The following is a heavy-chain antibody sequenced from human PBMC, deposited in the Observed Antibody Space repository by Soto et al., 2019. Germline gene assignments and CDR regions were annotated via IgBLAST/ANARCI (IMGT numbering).Heavy chain of an antibody. D-gene: IGHD3-22*01. Sequence: GGSLRLSCAASGFTVSSNYMSWVRQAPGKGLEWVSVIYSGGSTYYAGSVKGRFTISRDNSKNTLYLQMNSLRAEDTAVYYCARAGNYYDSSRAFDIWGQGTMVTVSS. J-gene: IGHJ3*02. V-gene: IGHV3-53*01. CDR3: ARAGNYYDSSRAFDI. CDR2: IYSGGST. CDR1: GFTVSSNY.